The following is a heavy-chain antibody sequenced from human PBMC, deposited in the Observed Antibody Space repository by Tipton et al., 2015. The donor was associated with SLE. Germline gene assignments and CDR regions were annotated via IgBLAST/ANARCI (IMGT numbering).Heavy chain of an antibody. CDR3: ARGSGRYSSSWYFFYYYMDV. D-gene: IGHD6-13*01. V-gene: IGHV4-4*09. J-gene: IGHJ6*03. CDR1: GGSISGFY. Sequence: TLSLTCTVSGGSISGFYCSWIRQSPGKGLEWIGYIHNSANTKYNPSLGSRVAISVDTSKNQFSLKLNSVTAADTAVYYCARGSGRYSSSWYFFYYYMDVWGKGTTVTVSS. CDR2: IHNSANT.